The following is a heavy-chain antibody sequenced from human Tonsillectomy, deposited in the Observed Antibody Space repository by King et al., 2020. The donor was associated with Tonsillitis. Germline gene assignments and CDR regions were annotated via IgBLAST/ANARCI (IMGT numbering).Heavy chain of an antibody. CDR1: GFTFSSYA. CDR3: AKDPVAQDPFAY. J-gene: IGHJ4*02. Sequence: VQLVESGGGVVQPGRFLRLSCAASGFTFSSYAMHWVRQSPGKGLEWVAVISHDGSNTYYTDSVKGRFTISRNNSKNTLFLQMNGLRTEDTALYYCAKDPVAQDPFAYWGQGDLVTVSS. V-gene: IGHV3-30-3*01. CDR2: ISHDGSNT.